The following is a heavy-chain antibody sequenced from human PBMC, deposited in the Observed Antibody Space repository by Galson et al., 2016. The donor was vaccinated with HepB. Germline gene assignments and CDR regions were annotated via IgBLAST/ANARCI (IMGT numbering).Heavy chain of an antibody. D-gene: IGHD3-10*01. CDR3: ARSDYGSGLYYFDY. CDR1: GFSLSTSAVG. Sequence: PALVKPTQTLTLTCTLSGFSLSTSAVGVGWIRQSPEKALEWLALIYWDDDKRYSPSLKSRLTITKDTSKNQVVLTMTNMDPVDTATSYCARSDYGSGLYYFDYWGQGTRVTVSS. J-gene: IGHJ4*02. CDR2: IYWDDDK. V-gene: IGHV2-5*02.